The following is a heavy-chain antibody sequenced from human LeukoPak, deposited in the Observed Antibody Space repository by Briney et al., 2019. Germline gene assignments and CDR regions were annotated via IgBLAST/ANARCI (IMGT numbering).Heavy chain of an antibody. CDR1: GYTFTGYY. CDR3: ARVAHNYDLLTGYYPYLDYFDF. CDR2: ISPNSGGT. Sequence: ASVKVSCKASGYTFTGYYMHWVRQAPGQGLEWMGWISPNSGGTYYAQKFQGRVTMTRDTSISTAYMELSRLRSDDTAVFYCARVAHNYDLLTGYYPYLDYFDFWGQGTLVTVSS. V-gene: IGHV1-2*02. D-gene: IGHD3-9*01. J-gene: IGHJ4*02.